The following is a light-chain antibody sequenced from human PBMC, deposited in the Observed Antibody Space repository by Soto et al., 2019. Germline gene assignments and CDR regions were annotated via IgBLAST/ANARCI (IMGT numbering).Light chain of an antibody. CDR3: QQFSSYPRT. V-gene: IGKV3-20*01. J-gene: IGKJ4*01. CDR1: QTVRNNY. Sequence: EFVLTQPPGTLSLSPGERATLSCRASQTVRNNYLAWYQQKPGQAPRLLIYDASSRATGIPDRFSGGGSGTDFTLTISRLEPEDFAVYYCQQFSSYPRTFGGGTKVDSK. CDR2: DAS.